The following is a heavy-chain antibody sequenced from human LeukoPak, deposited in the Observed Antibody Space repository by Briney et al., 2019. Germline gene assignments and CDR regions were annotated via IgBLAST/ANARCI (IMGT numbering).Heavy chain of an antibody. CDR2: ISYDGSNK. J-gene: IGHJ4*02. D-gene: IGHD1-26*01. CDR3: AKALRGAREVVDY. V-gene: IGHV3-30*18. CDR1: GFTFSSYG. Sequence: GGSLRLSCAASGFTFSSYGMHWVRQAPGKGLEWVAVISYDGSNKYYADSVKGRFTISRDNPKNTLYLQMNSLRAEDTAVYYCAKALRGAREVVDYWGQGTLVTVSS.